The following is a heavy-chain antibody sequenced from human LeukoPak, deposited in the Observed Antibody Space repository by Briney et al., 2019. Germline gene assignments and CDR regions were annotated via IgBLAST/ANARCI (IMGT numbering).Heavy chain of an antibody. D-gene: IGHD3-10*01. J-gene: IGHJ5*02. CDR1: GGSISSGGYY. V-gene: IGHV4-30-2*02. Sequence: PSETLSLTCTVSGGSISSGGYYWSWIRQPPGKGLEWIGYIYHSGSTYYNPSLKSRVTISVDTSKNQFSLKLTSVTAAGTAVYYCARKGEHYYDSGKLWPAWFDLWGQGTLVTVSS. CDR3: ARKGEHYYDSGKLWPAWFDL. CDR2: IYHSGST.